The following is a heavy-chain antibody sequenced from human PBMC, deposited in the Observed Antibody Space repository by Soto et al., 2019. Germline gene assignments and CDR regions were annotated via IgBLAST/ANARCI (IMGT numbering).Heavy chain of an antibody. CDR1: GYSFTSYW. CDR3: AGGGVRGVITRTRDYYGMDV. V-gene: IGHV5-51*01. Sequence: GDSLKISGKGCGYSFTSYWIGWLRQIHGKGLEWMGIIYPGDSDTRYSPSFQGQVSISADKSISTAYLQWSSLKASDTAMYYCAGGGVRGVITRTRDYYGMDVWGQGTTVTVSS. CDR2: IYPGDSDT. J-gene: IGHJ6*02. D-gene: IGHD3-10*01.